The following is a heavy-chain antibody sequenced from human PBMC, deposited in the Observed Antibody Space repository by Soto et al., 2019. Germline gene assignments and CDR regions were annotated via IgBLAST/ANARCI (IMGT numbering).Heavy chain of an antibody. CDR3: ASHLQSWRNGYYYGMDV. V-gene: IGHV5-51*01. Sequence: GESLKISCKGSGYSFTSYWIGWVRQMPGKGLEWMGIIYPGDSDTRYSPSFQGQVTISADKSISTAYLQWSSLKASDTAMYYCASHLQSWRNGYYYGMDVWGQGTTVTVSS. CDR1: GYSFTSYW. D-gene: IGHD1-1*01. CDR2: IYPGDSDT. J-gene: IGHJ6*02.